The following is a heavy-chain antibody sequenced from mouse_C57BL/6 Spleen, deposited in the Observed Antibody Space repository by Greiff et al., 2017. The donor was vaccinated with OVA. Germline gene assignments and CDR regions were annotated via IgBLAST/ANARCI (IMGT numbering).Heavy chain of an antibody. V-gene: IGHV1-76*01. Sequence: QVQLQQSGAELVRPGASVKLSCKASGYTFTDYYINWVKQRPGQGLEWIARIYPGSGNTYYNEKFKGKATLTAEKSSSTAYMQLSSLTSEDSAVYFCARWDGYGNYYFDYWGQGTTLTVSS. D-gene: IGHD2-2*01. CDR2: IYPGSGNT. CDR1: GYTFTDYY. CDR3: ARWDGYGNYYFDY. J-gene: IGHJ2*01.